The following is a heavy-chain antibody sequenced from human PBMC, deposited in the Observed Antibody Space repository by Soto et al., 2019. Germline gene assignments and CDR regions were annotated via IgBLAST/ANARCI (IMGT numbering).Heavy chain of an antibody. Sequence: SETLSLTCTVSGGSISSGDYYWSWIRQPPGKGLEWIGYIYYSGSTYYNPSLKSRVTISVDTSKNQFSLKLSFVTAADTAVYYCASLNYYDSSGYLNWGQGTLVTVSS. J-gene: IGHJ4*02. D-gene: IGHD3-22*01. CDR3: ASLNYYDSSGYLN. V-gene: IGHV4-30-4*01. CDR2: IYYSGST. CDR1: GGSISSGDYY.